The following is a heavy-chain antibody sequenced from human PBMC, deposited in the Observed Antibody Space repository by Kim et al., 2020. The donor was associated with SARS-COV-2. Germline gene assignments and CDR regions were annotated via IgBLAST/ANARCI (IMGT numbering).Heavy chain of an antibody. Sequence: SETLSLTCTVSGGSISSYYWSWIRQPPGKGLEWIGYIYYSGSTNYNPSLKSRVTISVDTSKNQFSLKLSSVTAADTAVYYCAGQSIAAAGTPDYWGQGT. CDR1: GGSISSYY. CDR3: AGQSIAAAGTPDY. D-gene: IGHD6-13*01. J-gene: IGHJ4*02. V-gene: IGHV4-59*13. CDR2: IYYSGST.